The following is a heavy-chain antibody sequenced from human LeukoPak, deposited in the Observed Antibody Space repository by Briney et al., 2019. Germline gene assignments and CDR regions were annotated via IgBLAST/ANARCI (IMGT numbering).Heavy chain of an antibody. D-gene: IGHD5-18*01. CDR2: IYYTGTT. CDR1: GGSISSSSHY. Sequence: PSETLSLTCTVSGGSISSSSHYWGWIRQPPGKGLEWIGSIYYTGTTYYNPSLKSRVTISVDTSKNQFSLRLSSVTAADTAVYYCARADDRTMVDAFDIWGQGTKVTVSS. V-gene: IGHV4-39*07. J-gene: IGHJ3*02. CDR3: ARADDRTMVDAFDI.